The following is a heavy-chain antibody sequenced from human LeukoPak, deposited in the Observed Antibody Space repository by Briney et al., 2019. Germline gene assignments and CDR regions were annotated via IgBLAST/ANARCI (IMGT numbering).Heavy chain of an antibody. J-gene: IGHJ4*02. CDR3: ARVAYSSGYYYFDY. Sequence: SETLSLTCTVSGASISSYYWSWIRQPPGKGLEWIGDIYYSGSTNSNPSLKSRVTISVDTSRNQLSLKLSSVTAADTAVYYCARVAYSSGYYYFDYWGQGTLVTVSS. CDR2: IYYSGST. CDR1: GASISSYY. D-gene: IGHD3-22*01. V-gene: IGHV4-59*08.